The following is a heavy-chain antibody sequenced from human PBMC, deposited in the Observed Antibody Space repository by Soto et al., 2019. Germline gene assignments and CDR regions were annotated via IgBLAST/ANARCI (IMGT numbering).Heavy chain of an antibody. Sequence: SETLSLTCAVYGGSFRGYYWSWIRQPPGKGLEWIGEINHSGSTNYNPSLKSRVTISVDTSKNQFSLKLSSVTAADTAVYYCATLPRAYDILTGYYDGSAALLDYWGQGTLVTVSS. J-gene: IGHJ4*02. D-gene: IGHD3-9*01. CDR3: ATLPRAYDILTGYYDGSAALLDY. CDR2: INHSGST. V-gene: IGHV4-34*01. CDR1: GGSFRGYY.